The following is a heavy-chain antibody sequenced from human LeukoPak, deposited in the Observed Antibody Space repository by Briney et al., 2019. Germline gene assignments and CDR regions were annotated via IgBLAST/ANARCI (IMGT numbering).Heavy chain of an antibody. CDR3: ARGYCTRSSCSYYLDY. J-gene: IGHJ4*02. CDR2: SNSNSGGP. D-gene: IGHD2-15*01. V-gene: IGHV1-2*02. CDR1: GYTFSGYH. Sequence: GASVKVSCKASGYTFSGYHVHWVRQVPGQGLEWMGWSNSNSGGPNYAQRFQARVTMTRDTSISTAYMEMSRLRSDDTAVYYCARGYCTRSSCSYYLDYWGQGTLVTVSS.